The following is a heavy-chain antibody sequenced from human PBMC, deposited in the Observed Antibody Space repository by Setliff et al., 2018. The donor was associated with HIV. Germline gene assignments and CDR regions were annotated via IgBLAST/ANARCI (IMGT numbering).Heavy chain of an antibody. CDR1: GGSLSASY. Sequence: SETLSLTCAVHGGSLSASYWTWIRQAPGKGLEWIGEINHGGSTNYNPSLKSRVTISVDTSKNLFSLKVNSVTAADTAVYYCARHDITLVRGLVWGQGTTVTVSS. J-gene: IGHJ6*02. CDR3: ARHDITLVRGLV. D-gene: IGHD3-10*01. CDR2: INHGGST. V-gene: IGHV4-34*01.